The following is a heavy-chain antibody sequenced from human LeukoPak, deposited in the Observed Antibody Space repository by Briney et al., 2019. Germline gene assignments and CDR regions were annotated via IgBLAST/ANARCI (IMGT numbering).Heavy chain of an antibody. J-gene: IGHJ4*02. D-gene: IGHD6-25*01. Sequence: PGGSLRLSCAASGFTFSVHEMNWVRQAPGKRLEWLSYISDNSRTIYYADSVDGRFTISRGNGKNSLYLHMNRLTVEDTAIYYCARGSHYFDFWGRGTLVTVSS. CDR3: ARGSHYFDF. V-gene: IGHV3-48*03. CDR2: ISDNSRTI. CDR1: GFTFSVHE.